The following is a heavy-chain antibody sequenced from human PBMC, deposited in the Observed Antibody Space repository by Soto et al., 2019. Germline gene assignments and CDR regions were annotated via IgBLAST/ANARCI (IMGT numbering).Heavy chain of an antibody. CDR1: GFTFINYA. Sequence: GGSLRLSCAASGFTFINYAMSWVRQAPGKGLEWVSTISDSGGTISYADSVKGRLTISRDNSRNTLYLQMDSLRVEDTAVYYCAKRDLGYWGRGTMVTVSS. J-gene: IGHJ4*02. CDR3: AKRDLGY. V-gene: IGHV3-23*01. D-gene: IGHD6-13*01. CDR2: ISDSGGTI.